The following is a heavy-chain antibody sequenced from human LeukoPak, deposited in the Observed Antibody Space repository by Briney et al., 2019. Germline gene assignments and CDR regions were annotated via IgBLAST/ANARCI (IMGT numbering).Heavy chain of an antibody. CDR1: GGSISSGSYY. CDR3: ARDLAMVRGVGAFDI. J-gene: IGHJ3*02. V-gene: IGHV4-39*07. Sequence: SETLSLTCTVSGGSISSGSYYWSWIRQPAGKGLEWIGSIYYSGSTYYNPSLKSRVTISVDTSKNQFSLKLSSVTAADTTVYYCARDLAMVRGVGAFDIWGQGTMVTVSS. D-gene: IGHD3-10*01. CDR2: IYYSGST.